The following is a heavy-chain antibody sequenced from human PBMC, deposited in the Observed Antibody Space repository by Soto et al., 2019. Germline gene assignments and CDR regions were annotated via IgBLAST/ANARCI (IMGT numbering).Heavy chain of an antibody. D-gene: IGHD5-18*01. CDR2: ISYDGSNK. CDR1: GFTFSSYG. CDR3: ANNPLTAPYYYGMDV. Sequence: LRLSCAASGFTFSSYGMHWVRQAPGKGLEWVAVISYDGSNKYYADSVKGRFTISRDNSKNTLYLQMNSLRAGDTAVYYCANNPLTAPYYYGMDVWGQGTTVTVS. V-gene: IGHV3-30*18. J-gene: IGHJ6*02.